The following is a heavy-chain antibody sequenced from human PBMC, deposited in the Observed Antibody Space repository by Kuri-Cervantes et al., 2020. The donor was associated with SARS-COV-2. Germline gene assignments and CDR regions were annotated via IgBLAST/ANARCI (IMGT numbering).Heavy chain of an antibody. Sequence: SVKDSCKASGGTFSSYAISWVRQAPGQGLEWMGRIIPIFGIANYAQKFQGRITITADKPTSTAYMELSSLRSEDTAVYYCARVWYYYDSSGPPWYYYYGMDVWGQGTTVTVSS. CDR2: IIPIFGIA. CDR3: ARVWYYYDSSGPPWYYYYGMDV. V-gene: IGHV1-69*04. D-gene: IGHD3-22*01. J-gene: IGHJ6*02. CDR1: GGTFSSYA.